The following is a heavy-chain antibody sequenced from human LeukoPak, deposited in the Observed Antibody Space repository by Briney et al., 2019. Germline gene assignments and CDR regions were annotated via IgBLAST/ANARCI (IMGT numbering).Heavy chain of an antibody. CDR1: GYTFTSCG. V-gene: IGHV1-18*01. J-gene: IGHJ4*02. D-gene: IGHD3-3*01. CDR2: ISAYNGNT. Sequence: ASVKVSCKASGYTFTSCGISWVRQAPGQGLEWMGWISAYNGNTNYAQKLQGRVTMTTDTSTSTDYMELRSLRSDDTAVYYCARDFNRDYDFWSGYYRGGYFDYWGQGTLVTVSS. CDR3: ARDFNRDYDFWSGYYRGGYFDY.